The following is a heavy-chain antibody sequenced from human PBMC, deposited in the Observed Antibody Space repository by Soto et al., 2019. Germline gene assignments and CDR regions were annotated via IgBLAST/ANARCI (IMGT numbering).Heavy chain of an antibody. Sequence: EVQLVESGGGLVQPGGSLRLSCAASGFTFSSYWMSWVRQAPGKGLEWVANIKQDGSEKYYVDSVKGRFTISRDNAKNSLYLQMNSLRAEDTAVDYCARGGGYSVFDYWGQGTLVTVSS. CDR3: ARGGGYSVFDY. CDR1: GFTFSSYW. CDR2: IKQDGSEK. V-gene: IGHV3-7*03. D-gene: IGHD3-22*01. J-gene: IGHJ4*02.